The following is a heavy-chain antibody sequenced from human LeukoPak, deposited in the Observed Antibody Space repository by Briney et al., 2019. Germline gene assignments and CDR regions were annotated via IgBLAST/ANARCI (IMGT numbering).Heavy chain of an antibody. CDR1: GFTITSSA. J-gene: IGHJ4*02. Sequence: ASVKVSCKASGFTITSSAMQWVRQARGQRLEWIGWIVVGSGNTNYAQKLQGRVTMTTDTSTSTAYMELRSLRSDDTAVYYCARDSLRYFDWLLLIPFDYWGQGTLVTVSS. D-gene: IGHD3-9*01. V-gene: IGHV1-58*02. CDR3: ARDSLRYFDWLLLIPFDY. CDR2: IVVGSGNT.